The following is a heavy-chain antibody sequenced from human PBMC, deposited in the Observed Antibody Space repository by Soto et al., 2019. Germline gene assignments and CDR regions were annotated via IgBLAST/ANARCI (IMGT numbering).Heavy chain of an antibody. CDR3: ASGTSRYRNNNYYYYMDV. D-gene: IGHD2-2*02. Sequence: QVQLVQSGAEVKKPGSSVKVSCKASGGTFSSYTISWVRQAPGQGLEWMGRIIPILGIANYAQKFQGRVTITADKSTSTAYMELSSLRSEDTAVYYCASGTSRYRNNNYYYYMDVWGKGTTVTVSS. V-gene: IGHV1-69*02. CDR1: GGTFSSYT. J-gene: IGHJ6*03. CDR2: IIPILGIA.